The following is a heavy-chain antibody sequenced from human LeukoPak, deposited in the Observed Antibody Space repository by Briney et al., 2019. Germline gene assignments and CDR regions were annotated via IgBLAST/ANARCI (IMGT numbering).Heavy chain of an antibody. V-gene: IGHV6-1*01. J-gene: IGHJ4*02. CDR2: TYYRSKWNN. CDR3: ASSSGVSAYYFDY. Sequence: SQTLSLTCAISGDSVSSNSAAWNWIRQSPSGGLEWLGRTYYRSKWNNDYAVSVKSRITINPDTSKNQFSLQLNSVTPDDTAVYYCASSSGVSAYYFDYWGQGTLVTVSS. CDR1: GDSVSSNSAA. D-gene: IGHD7-27*01.